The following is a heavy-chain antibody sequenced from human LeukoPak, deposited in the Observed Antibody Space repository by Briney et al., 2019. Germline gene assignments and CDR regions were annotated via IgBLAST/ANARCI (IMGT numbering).Heavy chain of an antibody. V-gene: IGHV5-51*01. CDR2: IYPGDSDT. D-gene: IGHD3-16*01. Sequence: GESLKISCKGSGSRFTSYWIGWVRQMPGKGLEWMGIIYPGDSDTRYSPSFQGQVTISADKSISTAYLQWSSLKASNTAMYYCARLTADYDYVWGSRGAFDIWGQGTMVTVSS. CDR1: GSRFTSYW. CDR3: ARLTADYDYVWGSRGAFDI. J-gene: IGHJ3*02.